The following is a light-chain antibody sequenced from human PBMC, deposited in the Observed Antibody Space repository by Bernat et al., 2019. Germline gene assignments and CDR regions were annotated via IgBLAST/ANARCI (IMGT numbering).Light chain of an antibody. J-gene: IGKJ1*01. CDR3: QQYNNWPQT. V-gene: IGKV3-15*01. CDR2: GAS. CDR1: QSVSSS. Sequence: EIVMTQSPATLSVSPGQRATLSCRASQSVSSSLAWYQQKPGQAPRLLIYGASTRATGIPARFSGSGSGTGFTLTISSLQSEDFAVYSCQQYNNWPQTFGQGTNVEIK.